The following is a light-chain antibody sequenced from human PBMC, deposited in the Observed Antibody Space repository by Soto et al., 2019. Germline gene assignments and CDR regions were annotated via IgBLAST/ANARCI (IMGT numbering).Light chain of an antibody. V-gene: IGKV3-20*01. CDR2: GAS. Sequence: EIVLTQSPGTLSLSPGETATLSCRASQSVSSNYLAWYQQKPGQAPRLLIYGASSRATGIPDRFSGSGSGTDFTLTVSRLEPEDFAVYYCQQYGGTPLTFGGGTKVEI. CDR3: QQYGGTPLT. J-gene: IGKJ4*01. CDR1: QSVSSNY.